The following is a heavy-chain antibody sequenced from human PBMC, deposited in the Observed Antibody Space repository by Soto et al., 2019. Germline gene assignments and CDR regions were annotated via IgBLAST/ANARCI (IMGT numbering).Heavy chain of an antibody. CDR3: ARYPSTVTTQGQLDY. Sequence: GGSLRLSCAASGFTFSSYWMSWVRQAPGKGLEWVANIKQDGSEKYYVDSVKGRFTISRDNAKNSLYLQMNSLRAEDTAVYYCARYPSTVTTQGQLDYWGQGTLVTVSS. V-gene: IGHV3-7*01. D-gene: IGHD4-17*01. CDR1: GFTFSSYW. J-gene: IGHJ4*02. CDR2: IKQDGSEK.